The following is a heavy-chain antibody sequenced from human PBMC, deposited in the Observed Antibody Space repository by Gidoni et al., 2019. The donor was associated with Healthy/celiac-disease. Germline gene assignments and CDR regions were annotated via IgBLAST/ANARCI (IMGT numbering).Heavy chain of an antibody. CDR2: ISWNSGSI. V-gene: IGHV3-9*01. CDR3: AKDIDKYYYGSGSYYNYGMDV. Sequence: DVQLVESGGGLVQPGRSLRLSCAASGFTFDDYAIHWGRQAPGKGLEWVSGISWNSGSIGYADSVKGRFTISRDNAKNSLYLQMNSLRAEDTALYYCAKDIDKYYYGSGSYYNYGMDVWGQGTTVTVSS. D-gene: IGHD3-10*01. J-gene: IGHJ6*02. CDR1: GFTFDDYA.